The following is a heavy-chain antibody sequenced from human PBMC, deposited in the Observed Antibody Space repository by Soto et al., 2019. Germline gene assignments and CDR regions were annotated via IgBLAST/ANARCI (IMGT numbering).Heavy chain of an antibody. CDR1: GFTFRDHG. CDR2: IRSNRFGATS. D-gene: IGHD2-15*01. CDR3: ARGPRYCSGGGCYSIDY. J-gene: IGHJ4*02. Sequence: EVQMVESGGGLVQPGRSLRLSCTGSGFTFRDHGLSWVRQAPGKGLEWLGFIRSNRFGATSEIAASVKGRFYISRDDSNSTVYMQMKSLQGEATDVYYCARGPRYCSGGGCYSIDYLGGGTLVTVSS. V-gene: IGHV3-49*04.